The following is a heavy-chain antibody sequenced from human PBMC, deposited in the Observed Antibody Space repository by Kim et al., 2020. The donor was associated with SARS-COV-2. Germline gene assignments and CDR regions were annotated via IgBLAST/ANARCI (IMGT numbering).Heavy chain of an antibody. CDR2: ISGSGGST. J-gene: IGHJ6*02. CDR3: AKDGALRYFDWSPSYYYYYGMDV. D-gene: IGHD3-9*01. CDR1: GFTFSSYA. V-gene: IGHV3-23*01. Sequence: GGSLRLSCAASGFTFSSYAMSWVRQAPGKGLEWVSAISGSGGSTYYADSVKGRFTISRDNSKNTLYLQMNSLRAEDTAVYYCAKDGALRYFDWSPSYYYYYGMDVGGQGTTVTVSS.